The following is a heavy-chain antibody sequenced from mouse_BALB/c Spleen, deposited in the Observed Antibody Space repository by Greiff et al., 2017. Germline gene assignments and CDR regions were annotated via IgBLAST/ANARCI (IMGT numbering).Heavy chain of an antibody. CDR3: ARTSTMITGFAY. D-gene: IGHD2-4*01. V-gene: IGHV2-6-7*01. J-gene: IGHJ3*01. CDR1: GFSLTGYG. CDR2: IWSGGST. Sequence: QVQLKESGPGLVAPSQSLSITCTVSGFSLTGYGVNWVRQPPGKGLEWLGVIWSGGSTDYNAAFISRLSISKDNSKSQVFFKMNSLQANDTAIYYCARTSTMITGFAYWGQGTLVTVSA.